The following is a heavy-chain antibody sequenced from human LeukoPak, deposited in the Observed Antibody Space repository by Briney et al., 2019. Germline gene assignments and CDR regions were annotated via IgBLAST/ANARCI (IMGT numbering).Heavy chain of an antibody. D-gene: IGHD2-2*01. V-gene: IGHV3-30*04. J-gene: IGHJ3*02. Sequence: GGSLRLSCAASGFTFSSYAMHWVRQAPGKGLEWVAVISYDGGNKYYADSVEGRFTISRDNSKNTMYMQMNSLRAEDTAVYYCARQFPSEAAFDIWGQGTMVTVSS. CDR3: ARQFPSEAAFDI. CDR2: ISYDGGNK. CDR1: GFTFSSYA.